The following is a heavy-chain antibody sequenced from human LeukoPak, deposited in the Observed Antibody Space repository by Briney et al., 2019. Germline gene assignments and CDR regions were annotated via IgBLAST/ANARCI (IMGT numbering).Heavy chain of an antibody. V-gene: IGHV3-21*01. CDR2: ISSSSSYI. J-gene: IGHJ5*02. Sequence: GGSLRLSCAASGFTFSSYGMNWVRQAPGKGLEWVSSISSSSSYIYYADSVKGRFTISRDNAKNSLYLQMNSLRAEDTAVYYCARDHCSSTSCPPWGQGTLVTVSS. CDR3: ARDHCSSTSCPP. CDR1: GFTFSSYG. D-gene: IGHD2-2*01.